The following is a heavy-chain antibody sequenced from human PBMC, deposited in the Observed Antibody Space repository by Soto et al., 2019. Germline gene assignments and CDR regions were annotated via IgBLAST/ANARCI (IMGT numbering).Heavy chain of an antibody. J-gene: IGHJ5*02. V-gene: IGHV1-3*01. Sequence: GASVKVSCKASGYTFTSYAMHWVRQAPGQRLEWMGWINAGNGNTKYSQKFQGRVTITRDTSASTAYMELSSLRSEDTAVYYCARSLPPGAGFDPWGQGTLVTVS. CDR2: INAGNGNT. CDR3: ARSLPPGAGFDP. CDR1: GYTFTSYA.